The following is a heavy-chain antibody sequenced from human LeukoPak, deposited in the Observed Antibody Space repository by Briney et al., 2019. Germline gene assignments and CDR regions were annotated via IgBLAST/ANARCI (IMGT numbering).Heavy chain of an antibody. V-gene: IGHV3-11*01. CDR2: ISSSGSTI. D-gene: IGHD3-9*01. J-gene: IGHJ4*02. CDR1: GFTFSDYY. CDR3: ARETYDILTGPGPFDY. Sequence: GGSLRFSCAASGFTFSDYYMSWIRQAPGKGLEWVSYISSSGSTIYYADSVKGRFTISRDNAKNSLYLRMNSLRAEDTAVYYCARETYDILTGPGPFDYWGQGTLVTVSS.